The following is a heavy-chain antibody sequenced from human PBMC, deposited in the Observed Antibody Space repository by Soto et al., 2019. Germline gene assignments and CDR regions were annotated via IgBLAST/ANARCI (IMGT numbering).Heavy chain of an antibody. CDR3: AKNPEKYYYGMDV. Sequence: QVQLVQSGAEVKKPGSSVKVSCKASAGTFSSYAISWVRQAPGQGLEWMGGIIPIFGTADYAQKFQGRVTITADESTSTAYVELSSLRSEDTAVYYCAKNPEKYYYGMDVWGQGATVTVSS. CDR2: IIPIFGTA. V-gene: IGHV1-69*12. CDR1: AGTFSSYA. J-gene: IGHJ6*02.